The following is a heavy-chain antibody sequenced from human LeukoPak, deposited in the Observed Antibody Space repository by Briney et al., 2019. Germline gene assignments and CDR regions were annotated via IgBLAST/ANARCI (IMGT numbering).Heavy chain of an antibody. D-gene: IGHD3-22*01. Sequence: GRSLRLSCAASGFTFSSYGMPWVRQAPGKGLEWVAVISYDGSNKYYADSVKGRFTISRDNSKNTLYLQMNSLRAEDTAVYYCASSYYYDSSGFDYWGQGTLVTVSS. CDR3: ASSYYYDSSGFDY. CDR1: GFTFSSYG. CDR2: ISYDGSNK. V-gene: IGHV3-30*03. J-gene: IGHJ4*02.